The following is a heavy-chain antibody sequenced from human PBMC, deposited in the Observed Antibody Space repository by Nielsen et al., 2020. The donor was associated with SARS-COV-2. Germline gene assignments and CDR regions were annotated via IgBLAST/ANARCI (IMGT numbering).Heavy chain of an antibody. D-gene: IGHD6-13*01. V-gene: IGHV3-43D*03. CDR2: ISWDGGST. CDR1: GFTFDDYA. J-gene: IGHJ4*02. CDR3: AKVRGGSSSWGFDY. Sequence: GESLKISCATSGFTFDDYAMHWVRQAPGKGLEWVSLISWDGGSTYYADSVKGRFTISRDNSKNTLYLQMNSLRAEDTAVYYCAKVRGGSSSWGFDYWGQGTLVTVSS.